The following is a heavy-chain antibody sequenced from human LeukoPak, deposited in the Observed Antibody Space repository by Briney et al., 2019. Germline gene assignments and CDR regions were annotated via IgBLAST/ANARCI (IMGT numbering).Heavy chain of an antibody. D-gene: IGHD3-16*02. CDR1: GGSISSGSYY. Sequence: SQTLSLTCTVSGGSISSGSYYWSWIRQPAGKGLEWIGRIYTSGSTNYNPSLKSRVTISVDTSKNQFSLKLSSVTAADTAVYYCARGWGYWGSYRYLDYWGQGTLVTVSS. V-gene: IGHV4-61*02. CDR2: IYTSGST. J-gene: IGHJ4*02. CDR3: ARGWGYWGSYRYLDY.